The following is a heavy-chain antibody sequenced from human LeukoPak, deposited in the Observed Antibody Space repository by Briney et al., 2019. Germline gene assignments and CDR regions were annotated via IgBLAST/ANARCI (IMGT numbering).Heavy chain of an antibody. CDR2: MNPNSGNT. D-gene: IGHD3-16*01. J-gene: IGHJ6*03. CDR3: ARVQASWGRPQAAYRRHRYYYYMDV. V-gene: IGHV1-8*03. CDR1: GYTFTSYD. Sequence: ASVKVSCRASGYTFTSYDINWVRQATGQGLEWMGWMNPNSGNTGYAQKFQGRVTITRNTSISTAYMELSSLRSEDTAVYYCARVQASWGRPQAAYRRHRYYYYMDVWGKGTMVTVSS.